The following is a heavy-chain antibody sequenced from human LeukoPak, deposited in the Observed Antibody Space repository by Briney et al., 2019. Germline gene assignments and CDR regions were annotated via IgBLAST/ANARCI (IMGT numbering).Heavy chain of an antibody. Sequence: GGSLRLSCAASGFIFSSYSMNWVRQAPGKGLEWVSYISSSGSTIYYADSVKGRFTISRDNAKNSLYLQMNSLRAEDTAVYYCAELGITMIRGVWGKGTTVTISS. CDR1: GFIFSSYS. D-gene: IGHD3-22*01. CDR3: AELGITMIRGV. J-gene: IGHJ6*04. CDR2: ISSSGSTI. V-gene: IGHV3-48*04.